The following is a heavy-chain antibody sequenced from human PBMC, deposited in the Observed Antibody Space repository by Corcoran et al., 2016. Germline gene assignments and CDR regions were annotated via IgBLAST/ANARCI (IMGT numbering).Heavy chain of an antibody. V-gene: IGHV1-18*01. CDR2: ISAYNGNT. Sequence: QIPLVQSGAAVKKHGASVKVSCKASGYTFTRYGISWVRQAPGQGLEWMGWISAYNGNTNYAQKLQGRVTMTTDTSTSTADTELRSPSADDTAVYFCARTLTSFGAEDYYYGRDVWGQGTTVTVSS. CDR1: GYTFTRYG. J-gene: IGHJ6*02. D-gene: IGHD3-3*01. CDR3: ARTLTSFGAEDYYYGRDV.